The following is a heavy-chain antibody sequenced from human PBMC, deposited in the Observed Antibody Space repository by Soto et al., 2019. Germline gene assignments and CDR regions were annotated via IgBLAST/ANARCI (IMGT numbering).Heavy chain of an antibody. CDR1: GYTFTGYY. J-gene: IGHJ4*02. V-gene: IGHV1-2*02. CDR2: INPNSGGT. Sequence: QVQLVQSGAEVKKPGASVKVSCKASGYTFTGYYIHWVRQAPGQGLEWMGWINPNSGGTKYPQKFQGRVTMTRDTSIRTVYRSLTGLKSDDTDVYFCARDLAKGGGSAGFDYWGQGTLVAVSS. CDR3: ARDLAKGGGSAGFDY. D-gene: IGHD2-15*01.